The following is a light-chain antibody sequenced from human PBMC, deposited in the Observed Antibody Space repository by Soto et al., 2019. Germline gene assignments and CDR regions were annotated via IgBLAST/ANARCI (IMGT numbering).Light chain of an antibody. CDR3: QVWDNVDDHLYV. Sequence: YDLTQPPSVSVAPGQTATICCGVNNIDSRTVHWYQQKPGQAPLLVVYDNSFRPSGIPNRFSGSNSGNTATLTISRVEAGDEAVYYCQVWDNVDDHLYVFGTGTKFIV. CDR2: DNS. J-gene: IGLJ1*01. V-gene: IGLV3-21*02. CDR1: NIDSRT.